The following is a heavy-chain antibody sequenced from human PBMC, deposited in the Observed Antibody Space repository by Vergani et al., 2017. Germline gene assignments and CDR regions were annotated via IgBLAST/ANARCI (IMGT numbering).Heavy chain of an antibody. J-gene: IGHJ4*02. CDR1: GFTFSSYA. CDR2: ISGSGGST. Sequence: EVQLLESGGGLVQPGGSLRLSCAASGFTFSSYAMSWVRQAPGKGLEWVSAISGSGGSTYYADSVKGRFTISRDNSKNTLYLQMKSLRAEDTAVYYCAKGITIFGVVTSGFFDYWGQGTLVTVSS. V-gene: IGHV3-23*01. D-gene: IGHD3-3*01. CDR3: AKGITIFGVVTSGFFDY.